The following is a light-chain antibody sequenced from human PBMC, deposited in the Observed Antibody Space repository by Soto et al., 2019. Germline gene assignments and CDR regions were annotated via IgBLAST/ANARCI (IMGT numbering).Light chain of an antibody. J-gene: IGKJ2*01. CDR3: QQYYSTPYT. Sequence: DIVMTQSPDSLAVSLGERATINCKSSQSVLYSSNNKNYLAWYQQKPGQPPKMLIYWASTRESGVPDRFSGSGSGTELTLTISSLQAEDVAVYYGQQYYSTPYTFGQGTKLEIK. V-gene: IGKV4-1*01. CDR2: WAS. CDR1: QSVLYSSNNKNY.